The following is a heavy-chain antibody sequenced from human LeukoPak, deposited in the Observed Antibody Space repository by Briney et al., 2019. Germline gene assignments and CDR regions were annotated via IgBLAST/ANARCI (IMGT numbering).Heavy chain of an antibody. CDR3: AKDRSSGGSCYNY. J-gene: IGHJ4*02. D-gene: IGHD2-15*01. CDR1: GFIFSSYA. V-gene: IGHV3-23*01. CDR2: ISGSGDST. Sequence: PGGSLRLSCAASGFIFSSYAMTWVRQAPGKGLEWVSGISGSGDSTDYTDSVKGRFTISRDNSKNTLYLQMNSLTAEDTAIYYCAKDRSSGGSCYNYWGQGTLVTVSS.